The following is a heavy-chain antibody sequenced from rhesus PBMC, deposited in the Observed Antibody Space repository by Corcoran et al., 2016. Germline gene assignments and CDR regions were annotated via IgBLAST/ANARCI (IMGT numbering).Heavy chain of an antibody. CDR1: GASISSYW. V-gene: IGHV4-80*01. CDR3: ARDNSVVITFNPNRFDV. J-gene: IGHJ5-1*01. Sequence: QLQLQESGPGLVKPSETLSLTCAVSGASISSYWLNWIRQPPGKGREWVGEIKGNSGSTNYNPSLKSRVTISKDASKNQFSLKLSSVTAADTAVYYCARDNSVVITFNPNRFDVWGPGVLVTVSS. CDR2: IKGNSGST. D-gene: IGHD2-33*01.